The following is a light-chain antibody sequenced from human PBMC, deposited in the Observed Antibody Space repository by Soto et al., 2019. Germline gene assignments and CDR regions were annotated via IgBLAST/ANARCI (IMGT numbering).Light chain of an antibody. CDR1: QSVSSSY. CDR3: QQYGSSPRT. J-gene: IGKJ1*01. CDR2: GAS. V-gene: IGKV3-20*01. Sequence: EIVLTQSPGTLSLSPGERATLSCRASQSVSSSYLAWYQQKPGQAPRLLIYGASSTATGIPDRFSGSGSGIDFTLATSRLEPEDFAVYYCQQYGSSPRTFGQGTKGETK.